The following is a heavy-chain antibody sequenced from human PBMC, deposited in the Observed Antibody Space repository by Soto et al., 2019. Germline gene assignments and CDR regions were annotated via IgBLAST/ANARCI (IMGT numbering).Heavy chain of an antibody. CDR3: ARCRGELDA. Sequence: SETLSLTCAVYGASLSGNYCNWLRQPPGKGLEWIGEINHSGNTNYNPSLRSRVTISIDTSKNQLSLNLRSVSAADTAVYYCARCRGELDAWGDGTTLPVYS. D-gene: IGHD3-16*01. CDR2: INHSGNT. V-gene: IGHV4-34*01. CDR1: GASLSGNY. J-gene: IGHJ6*04.